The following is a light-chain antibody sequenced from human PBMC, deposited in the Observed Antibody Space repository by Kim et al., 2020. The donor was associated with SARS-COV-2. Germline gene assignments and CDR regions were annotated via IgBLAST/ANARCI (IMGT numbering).Light chain of an antibody. J-gene: IGKJ2*01. V-gene: IGKV3-20*01. Sequence: EIVLTQSPGTLSLSPGETATLSCRASQSVSTSYLAWYQQKPGQAPRLLIYATSSRATGIPDRFSGSGSGTDFTLTISRLESEDFAIYYCHHYGGSQYTYGQGTKLEI. CDR2: ATS. CDR1: QSVSTSY. CDR3: HHYGGSQYT.